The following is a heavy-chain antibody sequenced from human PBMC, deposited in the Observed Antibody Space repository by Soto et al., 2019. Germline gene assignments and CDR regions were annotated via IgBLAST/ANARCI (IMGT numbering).Heavy chain of an antibody. D-gene: IGHD3-10*01. Sequence: SGTLSLTCAVSSGSIIGTNWWTWVRRPPGKGLEWIGETHHSGGANYNPSLKSRVTISVDMSKSQFSLKLSSVTAADTAVYYCARGAITLVRGPDYWGQGTLVTVSS. J-gene: IGHJ4*02. CDR1: SGSIIGTNW. CDR2: THHSGGA. V-gene: IGHV4-4*02. CDR3: ARGAITLVRGPDY.